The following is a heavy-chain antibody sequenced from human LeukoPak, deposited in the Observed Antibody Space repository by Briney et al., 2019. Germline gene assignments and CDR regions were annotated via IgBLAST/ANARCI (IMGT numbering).Heavy chain of an antibody. CDR1: GGSISSYY. Sequence: SETLSLTCTVSGGSISSYYWSWIRQPPGKGLEWIGYIYYSGSTNYNPSLKSRVTISIDTSKNQFSLKLSSVTAADTAVYYCARLPLRSHFDYWGQGTLVTVSS. CDR3: ARLPLRSHFDY. CDR2: IYYSGST. V-gene: IGHV4-59*08. J-gene: IGHJ4*02.